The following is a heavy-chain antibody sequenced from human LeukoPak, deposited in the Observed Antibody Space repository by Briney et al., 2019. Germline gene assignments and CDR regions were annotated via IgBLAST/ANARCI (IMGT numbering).Heavy chain of an antibody. CDR1: VYTFTDYY. D-gene: IGHD5-24*01. CDR3: ARIRGGNNYHFDY. J-gene: IGHJ4*02. V-gene: IGHV1-2*02. Sequence: ASVKVSCKASVYTFTDYYIHWVRQPPGQGLEWMGWINPNSGSTNYAQKFQGRVTMTKDTSISTGYMELSRLRSDDTAVYYCARIRGGNNYHFDYWGQGTLVT. CDR2: INPNSGST.